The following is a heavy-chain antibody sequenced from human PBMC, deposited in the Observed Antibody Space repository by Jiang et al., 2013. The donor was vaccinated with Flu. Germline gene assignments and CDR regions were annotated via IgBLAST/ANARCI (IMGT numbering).Heavy chain of an antibody. CDR1: GYSFTSYW. CDR2: IDPSDSYT. CDR3: ARHGTGDPFDY. V-gene: IGHV5-10-1*01. J-gene: IGHJ4*02. Sequence: GYSFTSYWIQLGAPDAGKGLEWMGRIDPSDSYTNYSPSFQGHVTISADKSISTAYLQWSSLKASDTAMYYCARHGTGDPFDYWGQGTLVTVSS. D-gene: IGHD7-27*01.